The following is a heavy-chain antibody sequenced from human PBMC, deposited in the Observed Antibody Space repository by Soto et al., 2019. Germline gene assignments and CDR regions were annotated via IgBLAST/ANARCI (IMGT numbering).Heavy chain of an antibody. Sequence: PGGSLRLSCAASGFPFGENAMSWVRQAPGKGLEWVSGISDSGATTYYADSVRGRFTISRDNSKNTLYLQMKSLRAEDSASYYCAKEDTISGSLDYWGQGALVTVSS. V-gene: IGHV3-23*01. CDR3: AKEDTISGSLDY. CDR1: GFPFGENA. CDR2: ISDSGATT. D-gene: IGHD6-19*01. J-gene: IGHJ4*02.